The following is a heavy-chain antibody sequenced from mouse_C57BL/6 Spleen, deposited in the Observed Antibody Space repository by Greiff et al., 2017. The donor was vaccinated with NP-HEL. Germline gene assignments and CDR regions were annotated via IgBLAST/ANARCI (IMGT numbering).Heavy chain of an antibody. J-gene: IGHJ4*01. V-gene: IGHV5-6*01. D-gene: IGHD2-4*01. CDR1: GFTFSSYG. CDR2: ISSGGSYT. CDR3: ARHIYDYERGAMDY. Sequence: EVMLVESGGDLVKPGGSLKLSCAASGFTFSSYGMSWVRQTPDKRLEWVATISSGGSYTYYPDSVKGRFTISRDNAKNTLYLQMSSLKSEDTAMYYCARHIYDYERGAMDYWGQGTSVTVSS.